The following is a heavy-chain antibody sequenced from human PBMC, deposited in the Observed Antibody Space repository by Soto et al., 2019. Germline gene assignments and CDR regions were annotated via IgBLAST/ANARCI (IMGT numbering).Heavy chain of an antibody. D-gene: IGHD3-22*01. CDR1: GGSISSDNYY. CDR2: IYYSGST. CDR3: ASTSYFDNSSYAY. Sequence: PSETLSLTCTVSGGSISSDNYYLSWIRQPPGKGLEWIGYIYYSGSTYYNPSLKSRLIISLDTSKNQFSLKLSSVTAAETAVYYCASTSYFDNSSYAYWRQG. J-gene: IGHJ5*02. V-gene: IGHV4-30-4*01.